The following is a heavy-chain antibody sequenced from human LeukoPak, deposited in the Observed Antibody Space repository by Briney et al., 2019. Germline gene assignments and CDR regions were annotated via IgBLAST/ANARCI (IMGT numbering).Heavy chain of an antibody. D-gene: IGHD3-10*01. V-gene: IGHV4-39*02. CDR2: IYYSGST. CDR1: GGSISSSSYY. J-gene: IGHJ3*02. CDR3: ARELPTYYYGSESHDGFDI. Sequence: SETLSLTCTVSGGSISSSSYYWGWIRQPPGKGLEWIGSIYYSGSTYYNPSLKSRVTISVDTSKNQFSLKLSSVTAADTAVYYCARELPTYYYGSESHDGFDIWGRGTKVTVSS.